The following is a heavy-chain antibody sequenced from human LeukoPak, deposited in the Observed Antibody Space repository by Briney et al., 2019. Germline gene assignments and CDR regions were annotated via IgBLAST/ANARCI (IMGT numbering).Heavy chain of an antibody. Sequence: PGGSLRLSCAASGFTFSSYEMNWVRQAPGKGLGWVSHISSSGSIIYYADSVKGRFTISRDNAKNSLYLQMNSLRAEDTAVYYCAPHLLYYYGSGSSMDVWGQGTTVTVSS. D-gene: IGHD3-10*01. CDR3: APHLLYYYGSGSSMDV. V-gene: IGHV3-48*03. J-gene: IGHJ6*02. CDR1: GFTFSSYE. CDR2: ISSSGSII.